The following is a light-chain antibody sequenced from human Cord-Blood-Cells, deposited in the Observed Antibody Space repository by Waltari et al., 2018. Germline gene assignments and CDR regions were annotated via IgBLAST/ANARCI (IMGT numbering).Light chain of an antibody. CDR3: QVWDSSSDHPVV. J-gene: IGLJ2*01. V-gene: IGLV3-21*03. CDR1: DIGSNS. Sequence: SYVLTQPPSVSVAPGKTARLTCGGHDIGSNSVNWYQQKPGQAPVLVVYDDSDRPSGIPERFSGSNSGNTATLTISRVEAGDEADYYCQVWDSSSDHPVVFGGGTKLTVL. CDR2: DDS.